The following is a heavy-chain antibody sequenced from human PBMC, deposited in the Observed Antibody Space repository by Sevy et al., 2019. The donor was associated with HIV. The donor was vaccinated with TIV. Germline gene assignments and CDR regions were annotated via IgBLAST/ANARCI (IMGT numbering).Heavy chain of an antibody. Sequence: GGSLRLSCAASGFTFSSYSMNWVRQAPGKGLEWVSSISSSSSYIYYADSVKGRFTISRDNAKNSLYLQMNSLRAEDTAVYYCARDQRSSGWYYYYGMDVWGQGTTVTVSS. CDR1: GFTFSSYS. CDR3: ARDQRSSGWYYYYGMDV. D-gene: IGHD6-19*01. CDR2: ISSSSSYI. J-gene: IGHJ6*02. V-gene: IGHV3-21*01.